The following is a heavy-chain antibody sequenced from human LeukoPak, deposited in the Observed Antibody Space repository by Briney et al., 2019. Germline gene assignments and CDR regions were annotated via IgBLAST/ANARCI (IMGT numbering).Heavy chain of an antibody. CDR2: ISSSGSTI. J-gene: IGHJ4*02. CDR3: ARDWSGSYYVPFDY. Sequence: PGGSLRLSCAASGFTFSSYEMNWVRQAPGKGLEWVSYISSSGSTIYYADSVKGRFTISRGNAKNSLYLQMNSLRAEDTAVYYCARDWSGSYYVPFDYWGQGTLVTVSS. CDR1: GFTFSSYE. D-gene: IGHD1-26*01. V-gene: IGHV3-48*03.